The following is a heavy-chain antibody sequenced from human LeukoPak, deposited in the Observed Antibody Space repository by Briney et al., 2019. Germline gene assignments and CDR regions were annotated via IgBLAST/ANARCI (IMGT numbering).Heavy chain of an antibody. Sequence: ASVTVSFTSSGYTFTIYGISWVRQAPGQGLEWMGWISAYNGNTNYAQKLQGRVTMTTDTSTSTAYMELRSLRSDDTAVYYCARSLRKYCDFHDNWFDPWGQGTLLTVSS. V-gene: IGHV1-18*01. CDR2: ISAYNGNT. J-gene: IGHJ5*02. CDR3: ARSLRKYCDFHDNWFDP. D-gene: IGHD3-3*01. CDR1: GYTFTIYG.